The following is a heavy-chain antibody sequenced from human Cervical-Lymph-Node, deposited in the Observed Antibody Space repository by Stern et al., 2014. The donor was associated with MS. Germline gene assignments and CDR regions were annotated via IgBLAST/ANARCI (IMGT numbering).Heavy chain of an antibody. CDR1: GFTFNHHA. D-gene: IGHD3-10*01. CDR2: ISPGGTYT. J-gene: IGHJ4*02. V-gene: IGHV3-23*04. CDR3: AKDRRGD. Sequence: EVQLEESGGGLVQPGGSLRLSCAASGFTFNHHAMNWVRQAPGKGLEWVSAISPGGTYTYYADSVKGRFTISRDNSTNTVYLQMNSLRAEDSAVYYCAKDRRGDWGQGTLVTVSS.